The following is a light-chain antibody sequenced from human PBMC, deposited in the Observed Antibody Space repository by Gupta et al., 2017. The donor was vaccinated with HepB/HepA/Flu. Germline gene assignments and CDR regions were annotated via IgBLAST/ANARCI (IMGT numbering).Light chain of an antibody. J-gene: IGKJ3*01. CDR3: QHYKTYPLT. CDR2: KAS. CDR1: QSISSW. Sequence: DIQMTQSPSTLSASVGDRVTITCRASQSISSWLAWYQQKPGKAPKLLIYKASSLESGVPSRCSGSGSGTESTLTISSLQPDDFATYYCQHYKTYPLTFGHGTKSGYQT. V-gene: IGKV1-5*03.